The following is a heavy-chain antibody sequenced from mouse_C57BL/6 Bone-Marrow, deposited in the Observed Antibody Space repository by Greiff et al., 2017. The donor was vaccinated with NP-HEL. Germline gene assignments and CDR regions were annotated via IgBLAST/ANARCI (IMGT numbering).Heavy chain of an antibody. CDR2: IDPETGGT. V-gene: IGHV1-15*01. Sequence: VQLQQSGAELVRPGASVTLSCKASGYTFTDYEMHWVKQTPVHGLEWIGAIDPETGGTAYNQKFKGKAILTADKSSSTAYMELRSLTSEDSAVYYGTRQGGSSSYYAMDYWGQGTSVTVSS. CDR3: TRQGGSSSYYAMDY. D-gene: IGHD1-1*01. CDR1: GYTFTDYE. J-gene: IGHJ4*01.